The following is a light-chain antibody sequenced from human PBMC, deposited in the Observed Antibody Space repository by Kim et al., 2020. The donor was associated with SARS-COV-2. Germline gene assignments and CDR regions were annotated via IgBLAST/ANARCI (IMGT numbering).Light chain of an antibody. Sequence: QSVLTQPPSVSAAPGQKVTISCSGSSSNIGNSSVSWYQQLPGTAPKLLIYGNNKRPSGIPDRFSGSKSGTSATLGITGLQTGDEADYYCGTWDSSLSAVVFDGGTQLTVL. CDR1: SSNIGNSS. CDR3: GTWDSSLSAVV. CDR2: GNN. V-gene: IGLV1-51*01. J-gene: IGLJ2*01.